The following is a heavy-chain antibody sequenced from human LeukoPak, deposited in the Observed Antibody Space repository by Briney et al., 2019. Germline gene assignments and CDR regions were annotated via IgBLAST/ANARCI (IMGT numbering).Heavy chain of an antibody. V-gene: IGHV3-30*18. Sequence: GGSLRLSCAASGFTFSSYGMHWVRQAPGKGLEWVAVISYDGSNKYYADSVKGRFTISRGNSKNTLYLQMNSLRAEDTAVYYCAKDLNWNYVGYFDYWGQGTLVTVSS. J-gene: IGHJ4*02. CDR1: GFTFSSYG. D-gene: IGHD1-7*01. CDR3: AKDLNWNYVGYFDY. CDR2: ISYDGSNK.